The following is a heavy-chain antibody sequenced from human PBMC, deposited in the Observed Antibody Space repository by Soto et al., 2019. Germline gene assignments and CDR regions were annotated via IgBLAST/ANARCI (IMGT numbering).Heavy chain of an antibody. J-gene: IGHJ4*02. Sequence: QVQLQESGPGLVKPSGTLSLTCGVFGGSISNSNWWTWVRQPPGKGLGWIGEIYHSGSTNYNSSLMSRVTISLDKPNNQFSLKLSYVTAADTAVYYCAHRPIVGAAIWGQGTLVTVSS. D-gene: IGHD1-26*01. CDR2: IYHSGST. CDR1: GGSISNSNW. CDR3: AHRPIVGAAI. V-gene: IGHV4-4*02.